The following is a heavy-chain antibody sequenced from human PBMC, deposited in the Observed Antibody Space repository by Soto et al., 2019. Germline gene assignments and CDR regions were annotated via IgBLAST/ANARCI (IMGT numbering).Heavy chain of an antibody. CDR2: ISASNGNT. Sequence: GASVKVSCKASGYTFTNHGITWVRQAPGQGLEWMGWISASNGNTNYAQKFQARVTMTTDRSTSTAYMELRSLRSDDTAVYYCARDRDHYGDPGSWGQGTLVTVSS. CDR3: ARDRDHYGDPGS. V-gene: IGHV1-18*01. J-gene: IGHJ5*02. D-gene: IGHD3-10*01. CDR1: GYTFTNHG.